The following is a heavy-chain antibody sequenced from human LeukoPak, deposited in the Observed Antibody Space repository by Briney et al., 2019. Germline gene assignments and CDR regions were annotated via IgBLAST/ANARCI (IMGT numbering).Heavy chain of an antibody. V-gene: IGHV1-18*01. J-gene: IGHJ2*01. D-gene: IGHD5-18*01. CDR1: AYTFNSYG. CDR2: ISTYNGNT. CDR3: ASPGGYSYGRNWYFDL. Sequence: VASVKVSCKASAYTFNSYGISWVRQAPGQGLQWMGWISTYNGNTNYAQKLQGRVTMTTDTSTSTAYMELSSLRSEDTAVYYCASPGGYSYGRNWYFDLWGRGTLVTVSS.